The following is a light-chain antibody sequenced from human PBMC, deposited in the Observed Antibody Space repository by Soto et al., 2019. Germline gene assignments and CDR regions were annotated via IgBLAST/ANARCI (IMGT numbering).Light chain of an antibody. Sequence: DIVITQTPLSLSVIPGQPASISCKSGQSLLHSNGRTYLYWYLQKPGQPPQLLIYEVSNRFSGVXDXSSGSGSGTDFTLKISRVEAEDVGVYYCVQSLEFPITLGQGTRLEIK. J-gene: IGKJ5*01. CDR2: EVS. CDR1: QSLLHSNGRTY. V-gene: IGKV2D-29*01. CDR3: VQSLEFPIT.